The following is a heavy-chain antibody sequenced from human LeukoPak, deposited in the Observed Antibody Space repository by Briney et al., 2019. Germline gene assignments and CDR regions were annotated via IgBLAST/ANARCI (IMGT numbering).Heavy chain of an antibody. J-gene: IGHJ4*02. D-gene: IGHD1-26*01. V-gene: IGHV3-30*04. Sequence: GGSLRLSCAASGFTFSSYAMHWVRQAPGKGLEWVAVISYDGSNKHYADSVKGRFTISRDNSKSTLYLQMNSLRAEDTAVYYCARDFSGSYYPAYYFDYWGQGTLVTVSS. CDR1: GFTFSSYA. CDR3: ARDFSGSYYPAYYFDY. CDR2: ISYDGSNK.